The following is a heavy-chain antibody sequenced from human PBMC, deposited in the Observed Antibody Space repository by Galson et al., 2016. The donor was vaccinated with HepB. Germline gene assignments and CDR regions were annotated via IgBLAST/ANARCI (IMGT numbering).Heavy chain of an antibody. Sequence: SLRLSCAASGFIFSKHAMSWVRQAPGKGLEWVSGISATGGSTYYIDAVRGRFTLSRDNSKNTMSLQMSSLGAEDTAVYYCARVDGLWSGTPYYWYFDLWGRGTLVTVSA. CDR3: ARVDGLWSGTPYYWYFDL. V-gene: IGHV3-23*01. CDR1: GFIFSKHA. CDR2: ISATGGST. J-gene: IGHJ2*01. D-gene: IGHD3-3*01.